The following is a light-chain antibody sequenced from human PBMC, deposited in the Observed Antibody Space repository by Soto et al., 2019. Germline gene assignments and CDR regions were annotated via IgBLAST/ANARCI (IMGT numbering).Light chain of an antibody. CDR3: ATWDGSLNGYV. J-gene: IGLJ1*01. CDR2: GHN. Sequence: QSVLAQSPSASGTPGQRVTISCSGSSSNIGSNAVNWYQHLPGTAPKLLVYGHNQRPSGVPDRFSGSQSGTSASLAISGLQSEDEADYYCATWDGSLNGYVFGPGTKLTVL. V-gene: IGLV1-44*01. CDR1: SSNIGSNA.